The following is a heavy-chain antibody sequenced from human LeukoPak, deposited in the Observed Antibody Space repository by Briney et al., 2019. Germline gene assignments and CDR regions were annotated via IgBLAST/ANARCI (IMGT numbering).Heavy chain of an antibody. CDR2: IWYDGSNK. V-gene: IGHV3-33*01. CDR3: ARDAYSYGYEVSYYYGMDV. CDR1: GFTFSSYG. D-gene: IGHD5-18*01. Sequence: GGSLRHSCAASGFTFSSYGMHWVRQAPGKGLEWVAVIWYDGSNKYYADSVKGRFTISRDNSKNTLYLQMNSLRAEDTAVYYCARDAYSYGYEVSYYYGMDVWGQGTTVTVSS. J-gene: IGHJ6*02.